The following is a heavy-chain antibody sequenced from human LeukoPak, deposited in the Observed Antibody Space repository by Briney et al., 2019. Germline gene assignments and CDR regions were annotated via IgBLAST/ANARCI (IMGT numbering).Heavy chain of an antibody. Sequence: SETLSLTCAVYGGSFSGYYWSWIRQPLGKGLEWIGEINHSGSTHYNPSLKSRVTISVDTSKNQFSLKLSSVTAADTAVYYCAIKTYYYDSSGYWETDYWGQGTLVTVSS. CDR2: INHSGST. J-gene: IGHJ4*02. V-gene: IGHV4-34*01. D-gene: IGHD3-22*01. CDR3: AIKTYYYDSSGYWETDY. CDR1: GGSFSGYY.